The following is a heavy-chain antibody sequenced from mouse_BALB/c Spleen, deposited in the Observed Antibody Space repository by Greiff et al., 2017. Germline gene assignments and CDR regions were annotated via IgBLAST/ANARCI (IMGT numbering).Heavy chain of an antibody. V-gene: IGHV1-39*01. CDR1: GFSITGHN. Sequence: LQQVGPELEKAGASVKISRKASGFSITGHNMNRVKQNNGKSLGWVGNIDPYYGGTSYNQKFKGKATLTVNKSSSTAYMQLKSLTSEDSAVYYCARKGSYDGYTGYFDYWGQGTTLTVSS. D-gene: IGHD2-3*01. J-gene: IGHJ2*01. CDR3: ARKGSYDGYTGYFDY. CDR2: IDPYYGGT.